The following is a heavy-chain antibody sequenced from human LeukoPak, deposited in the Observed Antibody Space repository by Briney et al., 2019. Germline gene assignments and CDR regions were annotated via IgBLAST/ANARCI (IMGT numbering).Heavy chain of an antibody. Sequence: GGSLRLSCAASGFTFSSSAMHWVRQAPGKGLGWVAVISYDGSNKFYADSVKGRFTISRDNSKNTLYLQMNSLRAEDTAVYYCARDRAAAGMFDYWGQGTLVPVSS. CDR1: GFTFSSSA. D-gene: IGHD6-13*01. V-gene: IGHV3-30-3*01. J-gene: IGHJ4*02. CDR2: ISYDGSNK. CDR3: ARDRAAAGMFDY.